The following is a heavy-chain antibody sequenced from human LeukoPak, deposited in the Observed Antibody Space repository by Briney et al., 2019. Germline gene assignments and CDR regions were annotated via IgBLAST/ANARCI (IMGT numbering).Heavy chain of an antibody. Sequence: PSETLSLICAVYGESFSGYYWSWIRQPPGKGLEWIGEINHSGSTNYNPSLKSRVTISVDTSKNQFSLKLSSVTAADTAVYYCARGRGVTIGYWGQGTLVTVSS. CDR2: INHSGST. CDR1: GESFSGYY. D-gene: IGHD4-17*01. J-gene: IGHJ4*02. V-gene: IGHV4-34*01. CDR3: ARGRGVTIGY.